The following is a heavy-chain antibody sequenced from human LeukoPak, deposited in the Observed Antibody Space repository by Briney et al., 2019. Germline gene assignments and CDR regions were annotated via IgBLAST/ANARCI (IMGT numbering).Heavy chain of an antibody. CDR1: GGSISSSSYY. CDR3: ARQRQLLVKRIDY. J-gene: IGHJ4*02. Sequence: SETLSLTCTVSGGSISSSSYYWGWIRQPPGKGLEWIGSIYYSGSTYYNPSLKSRVTISVDTSKNQFSLKLSSVTAADTAVYYCARQRQLLVKRIDYWGQGTLVTVSS. V-gene: IGHV4-39*01. CDR2: IYYSGST. D-gene: IGHD6-13*01.